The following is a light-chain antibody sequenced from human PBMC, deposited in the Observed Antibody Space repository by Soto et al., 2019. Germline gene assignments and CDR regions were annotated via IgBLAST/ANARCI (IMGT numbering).Light chain of an antibody. Sequence: QPVLTQPPSVSGAPGQRVTISCTGSSSNFGAGYDVHWYQQVPGTAPKLLIYGNNNRPSGVPDRFSGSKSGTSASLAITGLLAEDEADYYCQSYDSSLSGYVFGTGTKLTVL. CDR3: QSYDSSLSGYV. J-gene: IGLJ1*01. CDR1: SSNFGAGYD. V-gene: IGLV1-40*01. CDR2: GNN.